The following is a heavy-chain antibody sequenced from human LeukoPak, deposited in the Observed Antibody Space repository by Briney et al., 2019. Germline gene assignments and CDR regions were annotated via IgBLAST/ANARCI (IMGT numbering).Heavy chain of an antibody. Sequence: GGSLRLSCSASGFTFSSYSMTWVRQAPGKGLEWVSGISYGGDFKYYADSMKGRFTISRDDSKSTLYLQMNSLRAEDTAVYYCAKDGDSTVDFDYWGQGTLVTVSS. J-gene: IGHJ4*02. CDR3: AKDGDSTVDFDY. D-gene: IGHD4-23*01. CDR1: GFTFSSYS. V-gene: IGHV3-23*01. CDR2: ISYGGDFK.